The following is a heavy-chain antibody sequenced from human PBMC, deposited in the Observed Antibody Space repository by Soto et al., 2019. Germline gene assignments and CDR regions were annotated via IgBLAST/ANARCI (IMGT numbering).Heavy chain of an antibody. V-gene: IGHV4-61*01. CDR3: ARRGEQLVLFDY. Sequence: SEPLSLTCTVSGGSVIIGSYYWSWIRQPPGKGLEWIWYIYYSGSTNYNPSLKSRVTISVDTSKNQFSLKLSSVTAADTAVYYCARRGEQLVLFDYWGQGNLVTVSS. CDR2: IYYSGST. J-gene: IGHJ4*02. CDR1: GGSVIIGSYY. D-gene: IGHD6-6*01.